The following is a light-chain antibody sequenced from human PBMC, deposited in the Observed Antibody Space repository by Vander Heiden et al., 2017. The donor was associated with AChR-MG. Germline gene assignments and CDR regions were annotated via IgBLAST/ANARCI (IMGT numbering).Light chain of an antibody. CDR1: HTITNY. Sequence: DIQMTQSPSSLSAPVGDTVTITCRASHTITNYLNWYQQKPGKAPKVLISATSTVQSGVPSRFSGSASGTDFTLTISMPQPEEFATYDCQRCDSTPQTFGQRTKLEIK. J-gene: IGKJ2*01. CDR3: QRCDSTPQT. V-gene: IGKV1-39*01. CDR2: ATS.